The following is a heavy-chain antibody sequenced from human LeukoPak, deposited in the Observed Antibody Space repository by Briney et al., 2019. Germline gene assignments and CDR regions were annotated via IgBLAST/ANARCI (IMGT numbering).Heavy chain of an antibody. CDR1: GFTFSSYG. D-gene: IGHD2-15*01. Sequence: HPGRSLRLSCAASGFTFSSYGMHWVRQAPGKGLEWVAVISYDGSNKYYADSVKGRFTISRDNSKNTLYLQMNSLRAEDTAVYFCAREDGYCSGGNCYSYFDSWGQGTLVTVSS. V-gene: IGHV3-30*03. CDR2: ISYDGSNK. CDR3: AREDGYCSGGNCYSYFDS. J-gene: IGHJ4*02.